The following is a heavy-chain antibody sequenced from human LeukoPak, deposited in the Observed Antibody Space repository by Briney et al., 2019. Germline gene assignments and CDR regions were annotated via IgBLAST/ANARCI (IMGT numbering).Heavy chain of an antibody. CDR1: GFTFSSYS. CDR2: ISSSSSYI. V-gene: IGHV3-21*01. Sequence: VGSLRLSCAASGFTFSSYSMNWVRQAPGKGLKWVSSISSSSSYIYYADSVKGRFTISRDNAKNSLYLQMNSLRAEDTAVYYCARDGQQLVRLGYYYMDVWGKGTTVTVSS. CDR3: ARDGQQLVRLGYYYMDV. J-gene: IGHJ6*03. D-gene: IGHD6-13*01.